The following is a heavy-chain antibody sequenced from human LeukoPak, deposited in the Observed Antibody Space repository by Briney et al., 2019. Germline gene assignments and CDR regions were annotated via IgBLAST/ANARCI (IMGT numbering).Heavy chain of an antibody. Sequence: SSETLSLTCTVSGGSISSSIYYWGWIRQPPGKGLEWIGYIYYSGSTNYNPSLKSRVTISVDTSKNQFSLKLSSVTAADTAVYYCARVDSSNWYGYRGYFDYWGQGTLVTVSS. V-gene: IGHV4-61*05. J-gene: IGHJ4*02. CDR2: IYYSGST. CDR1: GGSISSSIYY. CDR3: ARVDSSNWYGYRGYFDY. D-gene: IGHD6-13*01.